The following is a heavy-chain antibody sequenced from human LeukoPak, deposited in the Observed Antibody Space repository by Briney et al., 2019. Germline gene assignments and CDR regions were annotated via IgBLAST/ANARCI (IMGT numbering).Heavy chain of an antibody. Sequence: PGGSLRLSCAASGFTFSSYAMGWVRQAPGKGLEWVSGISGGGDNTYYADSVKGRFTISRDNSKNTLYLQMNSLRAEDTAVYYCAKGSGYDTDFDYWGQGTLVTVSS. V-gene: IGHV3-23*01. J-gene: IGHJ4*02. CDR2: ISGGGDNT. CDR3: AKGSGYDTDFDY. D-gene: IGHD3-9*01. CDR1: GFTFSSYA.